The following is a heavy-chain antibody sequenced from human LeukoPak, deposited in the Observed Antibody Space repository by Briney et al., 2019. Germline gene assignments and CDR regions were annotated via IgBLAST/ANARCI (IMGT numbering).Heavy chain of an antibody. Sequence: ASVKVSCKASGYTFTSYGISWVRQAPGQGLEWMGIINPSGGSTSYAQKFQGRVTMTRDTSTSTVYMELSSLRSEDTAVYYCARPRYGGNLSPFDYWGQGTLVTVSS. D-gene: IGHD4-23*01. J-gene: IGHJ4*02. CDR3: ARPRYGGNLSPFDY. V-gene: IGHV1-46*01. CDR1: GYTFTSYG. CDR2: INPSGGST.